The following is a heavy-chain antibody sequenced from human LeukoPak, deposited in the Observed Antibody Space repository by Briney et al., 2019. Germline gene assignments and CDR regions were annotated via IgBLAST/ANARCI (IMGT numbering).Heavy chain of an antibody. CDR2: ISSSSYI. J-gene: IGHJ3*02. CDR3: ASGFWSGRGAFDI. D-gene: IGHD3-3*01. Sequence: PGGSLRLSCAASGFTFSSYSMNWVRQAPGKGLEWVSSISSSSYIYYADSVKGRFTISRDNAKNSLYLQMNSLRAEDTAVYYCASGFWSGRGAFDIWGQGTMVTVSS. V-gene: IGHV3-21*01. CDR1: GFTFSSYS.